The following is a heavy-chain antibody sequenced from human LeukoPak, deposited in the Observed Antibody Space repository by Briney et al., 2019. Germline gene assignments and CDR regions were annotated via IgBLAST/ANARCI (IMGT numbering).Heavy chain of an antibody. D-gene: IGHD5-24*01. V-gene: IGHV1-46*01. CDR3: AKVEEDEEDGYNYQYDY. CDR1: GYTFTSYY. CDR2: INPSGGST. J-gene: IGHJ4*02. Sequence: VASVKVSCKASGYTFTSYYMHWVRQAPGQGLEWMGIINPSGGSTSYAQKFQGRVTMTRDTSRSTVYMELSSLRSEDTAVYYCAKVEEDEEDGYNYQYDYWGQGTLVTVSS.